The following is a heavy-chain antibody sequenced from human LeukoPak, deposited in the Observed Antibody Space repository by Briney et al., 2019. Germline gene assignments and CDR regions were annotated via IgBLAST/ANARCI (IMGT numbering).Heavy chain of an antibody. CDR2: FYYSGNT. J-gene: IGHJ4*02. CDR1: GGSISSSSYY. D-gene: IGHD6-19*01. Sequence: PSETLSLTCSVSGGSISSSSYYWGWIRQPPGKGLEWIGSFYYSGNTYYNPSLKSRVTISVDTSKNEFSLKLRSVTAADTAVYYCARTAGVAVAGSRQYFDYWGQGTLVTASS. CDR3: ARTAGVAVAGSRQYFDY. V-gene: IGHV4-39*01.